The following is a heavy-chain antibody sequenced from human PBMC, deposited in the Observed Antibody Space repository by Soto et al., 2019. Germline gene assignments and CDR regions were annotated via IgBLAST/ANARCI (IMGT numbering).Heavy chain of an antibody. Sequence: ASVKVSCKASGYTFTSYYMHWVRQAPGQGLEWMGIINPSGGSTSYAQKFQGRVTMTRDTSTSTVYMELSSLRSEDTAVYYCATLGYCSGGSCYDPAWAAYDIWGQGTMVTVSS. D-gene: IGHD2-15*01. CDR3: ATLGYCSGGSCYDPAWAAYDI. J-gene: IGHJ3*02. V-gene: IGHV1-46*01. CDR1: GYTFTSYY. CDR2: INPSGGST.